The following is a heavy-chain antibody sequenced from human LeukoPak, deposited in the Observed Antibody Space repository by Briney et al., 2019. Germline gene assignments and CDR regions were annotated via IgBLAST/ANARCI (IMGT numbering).Heavy chain of an antibody. CDR3: ARGPDYYDSSGYEFDY. D-gene: IGHD3-22*01. V-gene: IGHV4-4*02. CDR2: IYHSGGA. CDR1: GASIDSHSW. Sequence: SGTLSLTCAVSGASIDSHSWWSWVRQPPGKGLEWIGEIYHSGGANYKPSLKSRVTVSVDTSKNHFSLKLTSVTAADTAVYYCARGPDYYDSSGYEFDYWGQGTLVTVSS. J-gene: IGHJ4*02.